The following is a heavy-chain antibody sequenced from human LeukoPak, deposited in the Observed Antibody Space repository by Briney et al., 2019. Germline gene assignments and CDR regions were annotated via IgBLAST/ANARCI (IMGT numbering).Heavy chain of an antibody. Sequence: PGGSLRLSCAASGFTFTSYAMSWVRQAPGKGLEWVSAISGSGGTTYYADSVKGRFSISRDNSKNTLHVQMNSLRAEDTAVYYCARDYCSGGSCLDYWGQGTLVTVSS. V-gene: IGHV3-23*01. J-gene: IGHJ4*02. CDR2: ISGSGGTT. D-gene: IGHD2-15*01. CDR3: ARDYCSGGSCLDY. CDR1: GFTFTSYA.